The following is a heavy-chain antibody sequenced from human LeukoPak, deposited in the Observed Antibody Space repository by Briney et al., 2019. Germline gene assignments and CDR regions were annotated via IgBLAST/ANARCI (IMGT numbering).Heavy chain of an antibody. CDR3: AKRVTVTTKYFDS. D-gene: IGHD4-17*01. J-gene: IGHJ4*02. CDR1: GFIFSAYA. V-gene: IGHV3-23*01. Sequence: LPGGSLRLSCAASGFIFSAYAMSWVRQAPGQGLEWISVIGTGGETHYADSVRGSFTISRSNFNNTLYLQMNSLRAEDTAVYYCAKRVTVTTKYFDSWGQGTLVTVSS. CDR2: IGTGGET.